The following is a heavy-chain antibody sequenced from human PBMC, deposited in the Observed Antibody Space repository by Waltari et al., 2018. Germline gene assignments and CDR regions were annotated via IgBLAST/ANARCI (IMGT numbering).Heavy chain of an antibody. CDR2: IYPGDSDT. CDR3: ARHSSSWYSGGYYYYMDV. Sequence: EVQLVQSGAEVKKPGESLKISCKGSGYSFTSYWIGWVRQMPGKGLEWMGIIYPGDSDTRYSPSFQCQVTISADKSISTAYLQWSSLKASDTAMYYCARHSSSWYSGGYYYYMDVWGKGTTVTISS. V-gene: IGHV5-51*01. J-gene: IGHJ6*03. D-gene: IGHD6-13*01. CDR1: GYSFTSYW.